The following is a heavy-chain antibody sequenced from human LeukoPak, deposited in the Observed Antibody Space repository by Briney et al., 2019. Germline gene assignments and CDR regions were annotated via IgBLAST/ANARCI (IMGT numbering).Heavy chain of an antibody. D-gene: IGHD3-16*01. CDR2: IKQDGSMK. V-gene: IGHV3-7*01. CDR3: AKGDKMLTWRRTYNRFDP. Sequence: PGGSLRLSCAASGFTFSSYWMSWVRQAPGKGLEWVANIKQDGSMKYYVDSVKGRFTISRDNAKNSLNLQMISLRAEDTAVYFCAKGDKMLTWRRTYNRFDPWGQGTLVTVSS. J-gene: IGHJ5*02. CDR1: GFTFSSYW.